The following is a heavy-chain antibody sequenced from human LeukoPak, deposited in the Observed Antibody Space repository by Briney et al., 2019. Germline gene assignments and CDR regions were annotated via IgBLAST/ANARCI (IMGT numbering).Heavy chain of an antibody. CDR2: VTSSSSTI. D-gene: IGHD7-27*01. CDR3: ARAGWGYYFDS. V-gene: IGHV3-48*01. CDR1: GFTFSSYS. Sequence: GGSLRLSCAASGFTFSSYSMNWVRQAPGKGLEWVSYVTSSSSTIYYVDSVKGRLTVSRDNAKNSLYLQMNSLRVEDTAVYYCARAGWGYYFDSWGQGTLVTVSS. J-gene: IGHJ4*02.